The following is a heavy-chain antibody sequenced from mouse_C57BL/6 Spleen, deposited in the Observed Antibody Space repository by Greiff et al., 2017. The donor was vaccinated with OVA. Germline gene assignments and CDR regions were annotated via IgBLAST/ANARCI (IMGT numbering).Heavy chain of an antibody. V-gene: IGHV1-81*01. CDR3: ARGIGSSPHWFAY. CDR1: GYTFTSYG. D-gene: IGHD1-1*01. Sequence: QVHVKQPGAELARPGASVKLSCKASGYTFTSYGISWVKQRTGQGLEWIGEIYPRSGNTYYNEKFKGKATLTADKSSSTAYMELRSLTSEDSAVYYCARGIGSSPHWFAYWGQGTLVTVSA. CDR2: IYPRSGNT. J-gene: IGHJ3*01.